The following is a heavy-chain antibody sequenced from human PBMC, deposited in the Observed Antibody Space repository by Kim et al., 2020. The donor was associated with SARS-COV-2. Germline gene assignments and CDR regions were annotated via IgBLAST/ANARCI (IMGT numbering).Heavy chain of an antibody. V-gene: IGHV4-59*13. J-gene: IGHJ4*02. D-gene: IGHD6-13*01. CDR3: ARGAAGGDY. CDR2: IYYSGST. Sequence: SETLSLTCTVSGGSISSYYWSWIRQPPGKGLKWMGNIYYSGSTNYNPPLKSRVTISVDTSKNQFSLKLSSVTAADTAVYYCARGAAGGDYWGQGTLVTVSS. CDR1: GGSISSYY.